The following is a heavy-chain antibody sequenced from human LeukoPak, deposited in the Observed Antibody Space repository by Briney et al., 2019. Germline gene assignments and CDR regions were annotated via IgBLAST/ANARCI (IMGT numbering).Heavy chain of an antibody. D-gene: IGHD5-12*01. CDR2: INPNSGGT. V-gene: IGHV1-2*02. Sequence: GASVKVSCKASGYTFTSYYMHWVRQAPGQGLEWMGWINPNSGGTNYAQKFQGRVTMTRDTSISTAYMELSRLRSDDTAVYYCARAYSGYDYGDYWGQGTLVTVSS. CDR3: ARAYSGYDYGDY. J-gene: IGHJ4*02. CDR1: GYTFTSYY.